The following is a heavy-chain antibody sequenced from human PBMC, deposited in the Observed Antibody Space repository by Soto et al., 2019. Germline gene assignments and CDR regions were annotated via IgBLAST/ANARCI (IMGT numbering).Heavy chain of an antibody. CDR3: ARGSGGTYYYDSSGYGFDY. CDR2: IIPIFGTA. J-gene: IGHJ4*02. CDR1: GGTFSSYA. D-gene: IGHD3-22*01. Sequence: GASVKVSCKASGGTFSSYAISWVRQAPGQGLEWMGGIIPIFGTANYAQKFQGRVTITADESTSTAYMELSSLRSEDTAVYYCARGSGGTYYYDSSGYGFDYWGQGTLVTVSS. V-gene: IGHV1-69*13.